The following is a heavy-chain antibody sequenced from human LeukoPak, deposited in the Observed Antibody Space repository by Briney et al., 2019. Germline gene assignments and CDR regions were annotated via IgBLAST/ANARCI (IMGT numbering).Heavy chain of an antibody. CDR3: ARDIGIAAAGTLDY. J-gene: IGHJ4*02. V-gene: IGHV3-33*01. D-gene: IGHD6-13*01. CDR2: IWYDGSNK. CDR1: GFTFSTYG. Sequence: GRSLRLSCAASGFTFSTYGMHWVRQAPRKGLEWVAVIWYDGSNKYYANSVKGRFTISRDNSKNTLYLQMNSLRAEDTAVYYIARDIGIAAAGTLDYWGQGTLVTVSS.